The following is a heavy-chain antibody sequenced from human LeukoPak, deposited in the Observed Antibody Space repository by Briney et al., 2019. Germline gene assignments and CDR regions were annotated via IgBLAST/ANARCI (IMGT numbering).Heavy chain of an antibody. CDR1: GGSISSGSYY. D-gene: IGHD6-13*01. V-gene: IGHV4-39*07. CDR3: ARLSSSWMYNWFDP. J-gene: IGHJ5*02. CDR2: IYYNGHT. Sequence: SETLSLTCTVSGGSISSGSYYWAWIRQSPGKGLEWIGTIYYNGHTYYNPSLKSRVTISVDTSKNQFFLRVTSVTAADTAVYYCARLSSSWMYNWFDPWGQGTLVTVSS.